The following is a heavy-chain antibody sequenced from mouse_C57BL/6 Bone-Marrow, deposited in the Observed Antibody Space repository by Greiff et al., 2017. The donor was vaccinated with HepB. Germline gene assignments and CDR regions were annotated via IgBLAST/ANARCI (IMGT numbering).Heavy chain of an antibody. V-gene: IGHV1-82*01. Sequence: VQLQESGPELVKPGASVKISCKASGYAFSSSWMNWVKQRPGKGLEWIGRIYPGDGDTNYNGKFKGKATLTADKSSSTAYMQLSSLTSEDSAVYFCGLHYGSSRDYAMDYWGQGTSVTVSS. CDR3: GLHYGSSRDYAMDY. CDR2: IYPGDGDT. J-gene: IGHJ4*01. CDR1: GYAFSSSW. D-gene: IGHD1-1*01.